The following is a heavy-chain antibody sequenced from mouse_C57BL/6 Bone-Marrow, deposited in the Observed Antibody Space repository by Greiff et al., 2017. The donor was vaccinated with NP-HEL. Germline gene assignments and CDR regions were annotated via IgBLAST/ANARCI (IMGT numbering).Heavy chain of an antibody. V-gene: IGHV14-1*01. Sequence: DVKLQESGAELVRPGASVKLSCTASGFNIKDYYMHWVKQRPEQGLEWIGRIDPDDGDTAYAPKFPGKATMTADTSSNTAYLQLSSLTSEDTAVYYCTTRGLLLFDYWGQGTTLTVSS. CDR1: GFNIKDYY. J-gene: IGHJ2*01. CDR3: TTRGLLLFDY. CDR2: IDPDDGDT. D-gene: IGHD1-1*01.